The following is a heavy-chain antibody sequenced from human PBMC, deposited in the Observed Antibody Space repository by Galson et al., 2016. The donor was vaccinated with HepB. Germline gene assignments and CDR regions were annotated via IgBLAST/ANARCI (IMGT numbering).Heavy chain of an antibody. CDR2: IYYTGSA. CDR3: ARRGIAPRGEKPFHI. V-gene: IGHV4-39*01. J-gene: IGHJ3*02. CDR1: GGSINSSYCY. D-gene: IGHD6-6*01. Sequence: SETLSLTCTVSGGSINSSYCYWGWIRQPPGKGLEWIGTIYYTGSASYNPSLKSRVTISVDTSKNQFSLKLRSVTAADTAVYYCARRGIAPRGEKPFHIWGQGTMVTVSS.